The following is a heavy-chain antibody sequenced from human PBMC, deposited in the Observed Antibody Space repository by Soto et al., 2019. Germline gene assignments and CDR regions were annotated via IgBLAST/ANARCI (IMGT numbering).Heavy chain of an antibody. CDR1: GFTFSTYA. Sequence: QVQLVESGGGVVQPGRSLRLSCAASGFTFSTYAMHWVRRAPGRGLEWLAVISYDATNKYYADSAKGRFTISRDNSKNTLYLQMNSLSVEDTALYHCARDGGAYWGQGTLVTVSS. CDR2: ISYDATNK. CDR3: ARDGGAY. D-gene: IGHD3-16*01. V-gene: IGHV3-30-3*01. J-gene: IGHJ4*02.